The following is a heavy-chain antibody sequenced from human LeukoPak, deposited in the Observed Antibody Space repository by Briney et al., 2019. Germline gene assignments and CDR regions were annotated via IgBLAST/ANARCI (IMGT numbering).Heavy chain of an antibody. CDR2: IYTSGST. D-gene: IGHD6-6*01. CDR1: GGSISSYY. V-gene: IGHV4-4*09. CDR3: ARLASSRDFDY. Sequence: PSETLSLTCTVSGGSISSYYWSWIRQPPGKGLEWIGYIYTSGSTNYNPSLKSRVTISVDTSKNQFSLKLSSVTAADTAVYYCARLASSRDFDYWGQGTLVTVSS. J-gene: IGHJ4*02.